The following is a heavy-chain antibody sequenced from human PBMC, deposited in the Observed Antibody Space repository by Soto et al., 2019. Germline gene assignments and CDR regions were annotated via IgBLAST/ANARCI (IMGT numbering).Heavy chain of an antibody. Sequence: GGSLRLSFAPSGFTFSSNYMSWVRQAPGKGLEWVSFIYSDVSAYYADSLTGRFTLSRYNSKHTPYLQMRSLRAEDTAVYYCASPGGLSGYHFEDWGEGTLVSV. CDR3: ASPGGLSGYHFED. CDR1: GFTFSSNY. V-gene: IGHV3-66*01. D-gene: IGHD3-22*01. J-gene: IGHJ4*02. CDR2: IYSDVSA.